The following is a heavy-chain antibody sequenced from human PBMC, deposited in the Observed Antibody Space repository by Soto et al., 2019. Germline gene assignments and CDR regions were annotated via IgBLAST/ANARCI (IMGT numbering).Heavy chain of an antibody. J-gene: IGHJ5*02. V-gene: IGHV5-10-1*01. Sequence: GESLKISCKASGYIFNTYWIAWVRQMPGKGLERMGRIDPSDSHTNYGPSFEGHVTISVDKSISTAYLQWSSLRASDTAMYYCARSRAASGVVAFDPWGQGTLVTVSS. D-gene: IGHD6-13*01. CDR2: IDPSDSHT. CDR1: GYIFNTYW. CDR3: ARSRAASGVVAFDP.